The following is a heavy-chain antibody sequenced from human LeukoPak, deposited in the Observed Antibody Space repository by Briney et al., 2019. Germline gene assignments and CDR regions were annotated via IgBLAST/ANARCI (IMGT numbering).Heavy chain of an antibody. CDR2: ISRSSSYI. V-gene: IGHV3-21*01. Sequence: GGSLRLSCEASEFTFSRYSMNWVRQAPGKGLEWVSSISRSSSYIYYADSVKGRFTISRDNAKNSLYLQMNSLRAEDTAVYYCARDGLYSGGFDNWGQGTLVTVSS. J-gene: IGHJ4*02. D-gene: IGHD5-12*01. CDR1: EFTFSRYS. CDR3: ARDGLYSGGFDN.